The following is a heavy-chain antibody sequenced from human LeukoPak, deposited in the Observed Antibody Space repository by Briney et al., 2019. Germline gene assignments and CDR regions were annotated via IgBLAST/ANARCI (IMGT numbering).Heavy chain of an antibody. Sequence: TSETLSLTCTVSGGSISRYYWSWIRQPPGKGLEWIGYIYYSGSTNYNPSLKSRVTISVDTSKNQFSLKLSSVTAADTAVYYCARTLDDYGDYVGYFDYWGQGTLVTVSS. D-gene: IGHD4-17*01. CDR1: GGSISRYY. J-gene: IGHJ4*02. CDR3: ARTLDDYGDYVGYFDY. CDR2: IYYSGST. V-gene: IGHV4-59*01.